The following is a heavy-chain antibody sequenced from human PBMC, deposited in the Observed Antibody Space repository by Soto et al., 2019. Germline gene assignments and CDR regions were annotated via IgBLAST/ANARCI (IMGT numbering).Heavy chain of an antibody. CDR1: GFSFSSYW. CDR3: ARSGSYGIDAFDI. V-gene: IGHV3-7*01. Sequence: GGSLILSCAASGFSFSSYWMSWVRQAPGKGLEWVANMRQDGSEEYNVDSVKGRFTISRDNAKNSLYLQMNSLRAEDTAVYYCARSGSYGIDAFDIWGQGTMVSVSS. D-gene: IGHD1-26*01. J-gene: IGHJ3*02. CDR2: MRQDGSEE.